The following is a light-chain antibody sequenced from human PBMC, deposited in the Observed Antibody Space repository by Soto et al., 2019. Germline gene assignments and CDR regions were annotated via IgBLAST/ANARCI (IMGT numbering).Light chain of an antibody. V-gene: IGKV3-20*01. J-gene: IGKJ1*01. CDR3: HQYARSPGT. Sequence: EIVLTQSPATLSLSPGERATLSCRASQSVSSYLAWYQQKPGQAPRLLIYGASSRATGIPDRFSGSGSGTDFTLTIRRLEPEDIAVYYCHQYARSPGTFGQGTKVDIK. CDR1: QSVSSY. CDR2: GAS.